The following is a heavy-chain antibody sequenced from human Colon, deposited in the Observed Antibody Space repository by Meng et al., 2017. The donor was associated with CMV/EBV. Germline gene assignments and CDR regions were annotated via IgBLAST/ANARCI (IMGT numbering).Heavy chain of an antibody. J-gene: IGHJ4*02. CDR3: ARGTGSGSWLIDS. D-gene: IGHD6-13*01. CDR2: IPFDGNNE. Sequence: CAASGFTFSSYAMHWVRQAPGKGLEWVAVIPFDGNNEHYADSVKGRFTIYRDNSKNTLYLQVNSLRLEDTGVYYCARGTGSGSWLIDSWGQGTLVTVSS. CDR1: GFTFSSYA. V-gene: IGHV3-30*04.